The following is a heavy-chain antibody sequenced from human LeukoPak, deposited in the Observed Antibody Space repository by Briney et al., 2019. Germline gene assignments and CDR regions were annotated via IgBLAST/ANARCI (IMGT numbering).Heavy chain of an antibody. CDR1: GGSISSGPYY. CDR3: ARYCSSTKCPFDY. J-gene: IGHJ4*02. CDR2: IHYSGST. D-gene: IGHD2-2*01. Sequence: SSETLSLTCTVSGGSISSGPYYWSWIRRHPGQGLEWIGYIHYSGSTFYNPSLKSRVAISMDMSENQFSLKLSSVTAADTTVYYCARYCSSTKCPFDYWGQGNLVTVSS. V-gene: IGHV4-31*03.